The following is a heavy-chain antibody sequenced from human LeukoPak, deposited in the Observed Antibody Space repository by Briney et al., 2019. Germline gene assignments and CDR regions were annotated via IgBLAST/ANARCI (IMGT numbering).Heavy chain of an antibody. Sequence: GGSLRLSCAASGFTVSSNYMSWVRQAPGKGLEWVSVIYSGGSTYYADSVKGRFTISRDNSKNTLYLQMNSLRAEDTAVYCCKGWNYYYGMDVWGQGTTVTVSS. CDR1: GFTVSSNY. V-gene: IGHV3-66*01. J-gene: IGHJ6*02. CDR2: IYSGGST. D-gene: IGHD6-19*01. CDR3: KGWNYYYGMDV.